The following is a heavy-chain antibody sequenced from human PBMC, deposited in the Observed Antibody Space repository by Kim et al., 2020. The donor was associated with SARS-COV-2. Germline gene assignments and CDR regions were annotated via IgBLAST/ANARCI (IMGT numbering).Heavy chain of an antibody. CDR1: GGSISSGGYY. CDR2: IYYSGST. CDR3: ARDVPGYNYYDSSGYYQGGHWFDP. D-gene: IGHD3-22*01. Sequence: SETLSLTCTVSGGSISSGGYYWSWIRQHPGKGLEWIGYIYYSGSTYYNPSLKSRVTISVDTSKNQFSLKLSSVTAADTAVYYCARDVPGYNYYDSSGYYQGGHWFDPWGQGTLVTVSS. V-gene: IGHV4-31*03. J-gene: IGHJ5*02.